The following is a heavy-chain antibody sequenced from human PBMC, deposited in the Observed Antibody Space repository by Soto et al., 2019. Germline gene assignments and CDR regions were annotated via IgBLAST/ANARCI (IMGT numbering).Heavy chain of an antibody. D-gene: IGHD3-9*01. CDR2: ISAYNCDT. CDR1: GYTFTSYG. V-gene: IGHV1-18*01. Sequence: QVQLVQSGPEMKKPWSSVKVSCKASGYTFTSYGISWVRPAPGQGLEWMGWISAYNCDTEYAQNFQVRVTMTTDTATSTADMELRSLRSDDAAVYYCAGDILTGYFHDFDYWGQGPVGTVSS. CDR3: AGDILTGYFHDFDY. J-gene: IGHJ4*02.